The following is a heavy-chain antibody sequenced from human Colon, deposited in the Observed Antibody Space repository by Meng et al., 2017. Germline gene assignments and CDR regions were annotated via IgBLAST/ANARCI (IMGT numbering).Heavy chain of an antibody. D-gene: IGHD2-15*01. Sequence: SVKVSCKASGGTFSSYAISWVRQAPGQGLEWMGGIIPIFGTANYAQKFQGRVTITADESTSTAYMELSSLRSEDTAVYYCATSPRSDIVVVVAATIDYYYYYGMDVWGQGTTVTVSS. CDR1: GGTFSSYA. V-gene: IGHV1-69*13. CDR2: IIPIFGTA. J-gene: IGHJ6*02. CDR3: ATSPRSDIVVVVAATIDYYYYYGMDV.